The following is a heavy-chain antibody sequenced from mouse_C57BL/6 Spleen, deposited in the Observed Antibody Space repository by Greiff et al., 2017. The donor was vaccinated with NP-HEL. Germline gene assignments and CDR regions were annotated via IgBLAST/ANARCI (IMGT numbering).Heavy chain of an antibody. CDR1: GYAFSSYW. CDR2: IYPGDGDT. Sequence: QVQLQQSGAELVKPGASVKISCKASGYAFSSYWMNWVKQRPGKGLEWIGQIYPGDGDTNYNGKFKGKATLTADKSSSTAYMQLSSLTSEDSAVYFCARLGYENYFDYWGQGTTLTVSS. D-gene: IGHD2-3*01. V-gene: IGHV1-80*01. J-gene: IGHJ2*01. CDR3: ARLGYENYFDY.